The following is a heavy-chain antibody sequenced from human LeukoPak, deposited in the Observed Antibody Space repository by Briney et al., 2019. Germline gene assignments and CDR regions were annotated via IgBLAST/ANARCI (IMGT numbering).Heavy chain of an antibody. D-gene: IGHD2/OR15-2a*01. CDR3: ARGRWTSSNNNWFDP. J-gene: IGHJ5*02. CDR1: GGSISSGSYY. Sequence: SQTLSLTCTVSGGSISSGSYYWSWIRQPAGKGLEWIGRINTSGSTNYIPSLKSRVTISIDTSKNQFSLKLSSVTAADTAVYYCARGRWTSSNNNWFDPWGQGTLVTVSS. V-gene: IGHV4-61*02. CDR2: INTSGST.